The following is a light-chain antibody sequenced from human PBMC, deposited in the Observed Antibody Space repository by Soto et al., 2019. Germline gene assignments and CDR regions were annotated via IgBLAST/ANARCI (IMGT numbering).Light chain of an antibody. CDR3: QPYNNWPPWT. Sequence: EIVMTQSPATLSVSPGERATLSCRASQSVSSNLAWYQQKPGQAPRLLIYGASTRATGIPARFSGSGSGTEFTITISSLQSEDFEVYYCQPYNNWPPWTFGQGTKVELK. CDR2: GAS. V-gene: IGKV3-15*01. J-gene: IGKJ1*01. CDR1: QSVSSN.